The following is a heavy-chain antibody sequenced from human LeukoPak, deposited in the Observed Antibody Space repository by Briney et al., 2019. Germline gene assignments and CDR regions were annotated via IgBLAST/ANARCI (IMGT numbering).Heavy chain of an antibody. CDR3: TRGRFEYSSSSFSYYYYYMDV. Sequence: GGTLRLSCAASGFTFSSYGMSWVRQAPGKGLEWVSAISGSGGSTYYADSVKGRFTISRDNSKNTAYLQMNSLKTEDTAVYYCTRGRFEYSSSSFSYYYYYMDVWGKGTTVTVSS. V-gene: IGHV3-23*01. D-gene: IGHD6-6*01. CDR2: ISGSGGST. J-gene: IGHJ6*03. CDR1: GFTFSSYG.